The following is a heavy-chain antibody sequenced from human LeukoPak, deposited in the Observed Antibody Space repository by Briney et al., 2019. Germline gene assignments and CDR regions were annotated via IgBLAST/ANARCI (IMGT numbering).Heavy chain of an antibody. J-gene: IGHJ3*02. CDR3: ARGPYSYDSSGAFDI. V-gene: IGHV4-61*02. CDR2: ISTSGNT. D-gene: IGHD3-22*01. CDR1: GASISSGSYY. Sequence: NPSQTLSLTCTVSGASISSGSYYWSWIRQPAGKGLEWIGRISTSGNTNYNPSLKSRVTISVDTSKNQFSLKLSSVTAADTAVYFCARGPYSYDSSGAFDIWGQGTMVTVSS.